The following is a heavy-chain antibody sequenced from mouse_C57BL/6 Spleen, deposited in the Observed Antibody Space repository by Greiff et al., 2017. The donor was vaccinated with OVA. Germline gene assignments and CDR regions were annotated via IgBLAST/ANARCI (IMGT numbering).Heavy chain of an antibody. V-gene: IGHV3-1*01. Sequence: EVQGVESGPGMVKPSQSLSLTCTVTGYSITSGYDWHWIRHFPGNKLEWMGYISYSGSTNYNPSLKSRISITHDTSKNHFFLKLNSVTTEDTATYYCARGLLLHYYAMDYWGQGTSVTVSS. J-gene: IGHJ4*01. D-gene: IGHD1-1*01. CDR2: ISYSGST. CDR3: ARGLLLHYYAMDY. CDR1: GYSITSGYD.